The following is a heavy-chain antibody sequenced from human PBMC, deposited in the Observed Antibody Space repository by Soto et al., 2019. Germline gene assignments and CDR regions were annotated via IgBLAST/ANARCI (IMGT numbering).Heavy chain of an antibody. Sequence: GGSLRLSCAASGFTFSSYAMHWVRQAPGKGLEWVAVISYDGSSKYYADSVKGRFTISRDNSKNTLYLQMDSLRAEDTAVYHCARGAVVAVYNYYGMDVWGQGTTVTVSS. CDR1: GFTFSSYA. V-gene: IGHV3-30*04. CDR3: ARGAVVAVYNYYGMDV. J-gene: IGHJ6*02. D-gene: IGHD2-15*01. CDR2: ISYDGSSK.